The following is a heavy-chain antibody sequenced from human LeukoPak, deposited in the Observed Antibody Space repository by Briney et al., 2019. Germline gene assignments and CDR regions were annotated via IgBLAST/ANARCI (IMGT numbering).Heavy chain of an antibody. D-gene: IGHD3-10*01. V-gene: IGHV4-34*01. Sequence: SETLSLTCAVYGGSFSGDYWSCIRHPPRKGLEWIGEINHSGSTNYNPSLKSRVTISVDTSKTQFSLKLSSVTAADTAVYYCARGQRSGSYYIGYYYYGMDVWGKGTTVTVSS. CDR3: ARGQRSGSYYIGYYYYGMDV. CDR2: INHSGST. J-gene: IGHJ6*04. CDR1: GGSFSGDY.